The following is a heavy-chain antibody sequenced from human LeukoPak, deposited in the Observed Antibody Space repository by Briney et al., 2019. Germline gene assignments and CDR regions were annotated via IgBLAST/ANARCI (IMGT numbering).Heavy chain of an antibody. Sequence: GGSLRLSCSASGFTFSSYAMHWVRQAPGKGLEWVAVISYDGSNKYCADSVKGRFTISRDNSKNTLYLQMSGLRAEDTAVYYCARDGGATMVRGVATYDSWGQGTLVTVSS. J-gene: IGHJ4*02. V-gene: IGHV3-30-3*01. D-gene: IGHD3-10*01. CDR1: GFTFSSYA. CDR2: ISYDGSNK. CDR3: ARDGGATMVRGVATYDS.